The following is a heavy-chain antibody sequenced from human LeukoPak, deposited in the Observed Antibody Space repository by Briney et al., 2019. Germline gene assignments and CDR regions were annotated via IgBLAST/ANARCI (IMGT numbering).Heavy chain of an antibody. CDR2: ISPSAGST. D-gene: IGHD6-19*01. V-gene: IGHV1-46*01. J-gene: IGHJ4*02. CDR3: ARKGVIAVAGLVLDH. CDR1: GYTFTSYY. Sequence: ASVKVSCKASGYTFTSYYLHWVRQAPGQGLEWMGIISPSAGSTSYAQKFQGRVTMTRDTSTSTVYMELSSLRSEDTAVYYCARKGVIAVAGLVLDHWGQGTLVTVSS.